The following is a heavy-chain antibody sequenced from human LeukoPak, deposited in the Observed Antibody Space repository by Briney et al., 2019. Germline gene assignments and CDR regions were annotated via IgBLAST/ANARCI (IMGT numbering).Heavy chain of an antibody. D-gene: IGHD3-9*01. CDR1: GFTFSSYS. Sequence: PGGSLRLSCAASGFTFSSYSMNWVRQAPGKGLEWVSSISSSSSYIYYADSVKGRFTISRDNAKNSLYLQMNSLRAEDTAVYYCARDGLLRYFDWLLSPNHAYFDYWGQGTLVTVSS. V-gene: IGHV3-21*01. J-gene: IGHJ4*02. CDR3: ARDGLLRYFDWLLSPNHAYFDY. CDR2: ISSSSSYI.